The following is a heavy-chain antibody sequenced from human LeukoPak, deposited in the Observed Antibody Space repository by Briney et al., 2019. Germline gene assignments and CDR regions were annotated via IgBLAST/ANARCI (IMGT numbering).Heavy chain of an antibody. J-gene: IGHJ4*02. CDR2: IRYDGSNK. D-gene: IGHD3-10*01. V-gene: IGHV3-30*02. CDR1: GFTFSSYG. Sequence: QPGGSLRLSCAASGFTFSSYGMHWVRQAPGKGLEWAAFIRYDGSNKYYADSVKGRFTISRDYAKNSLYLQMNSLRVEDTAVYYCAKVAKYYYGPETYYFFEQWGQGTPVTASS. CDR3: AKVAKYYYGPETYYFFEQ.